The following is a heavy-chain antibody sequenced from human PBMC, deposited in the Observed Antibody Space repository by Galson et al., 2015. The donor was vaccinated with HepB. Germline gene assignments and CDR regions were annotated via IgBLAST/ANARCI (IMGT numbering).Heavy chain of an antibody. J-gene: IGHJ6*02. D-gene: IGHD5-18*01. CDR1: GYTFTSHW. CDR3: ARSGYSYGLYGMDV. V-gene: IGHV5-51*03. CDR2: IHPADFDT. Sequence: QSGAEVKKPGESLKISCKASGYTFTSHWIGWVRQMPGKGLEWMGVIHPADFDTRYSPSFQGQVTISADKSISTAYLQWSSLKASDTAMYYCARSGYSYGLYGMDVWGHGTMVTVSS.